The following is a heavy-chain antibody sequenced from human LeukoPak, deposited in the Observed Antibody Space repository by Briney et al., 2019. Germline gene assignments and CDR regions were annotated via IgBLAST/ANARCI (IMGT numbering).Heavy chain of an antibody. CDR3: ARTYSGYDSLGYYYYYMDV. CDR1: GGSFTNYY. D-gene: IGHD5-12*01. V-gene: IGHV4-34*01. CDR2: INHSGST. J-gene: IGHJ6*03. Sequence: SETLSLTCAVYGGSFTNYYWSWIRQPPGKGLEWIGEINHSGSTKYNPSLKSRVTISIDTSKNQLSLKLSSVTAADTTVYYCARTYSGYDSLGYYYYYMDVWGKGTTVTISS.